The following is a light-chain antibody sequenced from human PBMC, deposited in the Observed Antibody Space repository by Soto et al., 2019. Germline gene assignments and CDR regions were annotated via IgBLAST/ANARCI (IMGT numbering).Light chain of an antibody. CDR1: QSVSSSY. V-gene: IGKV3-20*01. CDR3: QQYGNSWT. CDR2: GAS. Sequence: EIVLTQSPGTLSLSPGERATLSCRASQSVSSSYLVWYQQKPGQAPRLLIYGASSRATGIPDRFSGSGSGTDFTLTISRLEPEDFAVYYCQQYGNSWTFGQGTKVDIK. J-gene: IGKJ1*01.